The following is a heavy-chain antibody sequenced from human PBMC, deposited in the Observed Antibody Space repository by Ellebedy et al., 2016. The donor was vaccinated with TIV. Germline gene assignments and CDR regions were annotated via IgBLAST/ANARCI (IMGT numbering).Heavy chain of an antibody. J-gene: IGHJ5*02. CDR2: IFYSGST. CDR1: GGSMRNYY. Sequence: MPGGSLRLSCTVSGGSMRNYYWSWIRQPPGKGLEWLGQIFYSGSTNYNPSLKSRVTVSVDTSKNHFSLKLRSVTAADTAVYYCARDLMASGWFDPWGQGTLVTVSS. CDR3: ARDLMASGWFDP. D-gene: IGHD3-10*01. V-gene: IGHV4-59*01.